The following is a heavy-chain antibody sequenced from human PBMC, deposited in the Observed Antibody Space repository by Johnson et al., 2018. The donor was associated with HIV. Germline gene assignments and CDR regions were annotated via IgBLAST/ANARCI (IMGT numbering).Heavy chain of an antibody. Sequence: QVQLVESGGGLVKPGESLRLSCAASGFTFNDYYISWIRQAPGKGLECVSYISSSGSNKYYADSVKGRFTISRDNAKNSLYLQMNSLRAEDTAVYYCTTDLGLEWSEGNDAFDIWGQGTMVTVSS. CDR1: GFTFNDYY. D-gene: IGHD3-3*01. J-gene: IGHJ3*02. CDR3: TTDLGLEWSEGNDAFDI. CDR2: ISSSGSNK. V-gene: IGHV3-11*01.